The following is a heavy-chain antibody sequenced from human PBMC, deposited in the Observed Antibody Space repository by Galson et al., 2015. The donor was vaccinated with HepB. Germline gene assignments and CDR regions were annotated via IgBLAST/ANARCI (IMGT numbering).Heavy chain of an antibody. Sequence: SVKVSCKASGYTFTSCYMPWVRQAPGKGHEWMGVINPSSVSTTYAKTFHGRVTMSRDTSTSTVYMEMSRLRSEDTALYYCAREEGATLGGPNYYYDMDVWGQGTTVTVSS. D-gene: IGHD3-16*01. V-gene: IGHV1-46*03. CDR2: INPSSVST. CDR3: AREEGATLGGPNYYYDMDV. J-gene: IGHJ6*02. CDR1: GYTFTSCY.